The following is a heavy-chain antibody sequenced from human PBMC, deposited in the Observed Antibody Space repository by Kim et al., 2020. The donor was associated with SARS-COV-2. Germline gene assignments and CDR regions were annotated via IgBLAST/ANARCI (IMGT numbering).Heavy chain of an antibody. V-gene: IGHV4-39*01. Sequence: SETLSLTCTVSGGSISSSSYYWGWIRQPPGKGLEWIGSIYYSGSTYYNPSLKSRVTISVDTSKNQFSLKLSSVTAADTAVYYCARHLWFGELSFDYWGQGTLVTVSS. CDR2: IYYSGST. J-gene: IGHJ4*02. CDR3: ARHLWFGELSFDY. CDR1: GGSISSSSYY. D-gene: IGHD3-10*01.